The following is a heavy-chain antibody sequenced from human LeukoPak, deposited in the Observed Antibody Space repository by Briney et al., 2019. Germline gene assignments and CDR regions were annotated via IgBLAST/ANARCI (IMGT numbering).Heavy chain of an antibody. D-gene: IGHD5-12*01. J-gene: IGHJ3*02. Sequence: GGSLRLSCTASGFTFGDYAMSWFRQAPGKGLEWVGFIRSKAYGGTTEYAASVKGRFTISRDDSKSIAYLQMNSLKTEDTVVYYCTREAYSGYDKSSAFDIWGQGTMVTVSS. CDR3: TREAYSGYDKSSAFDI. V-gene: IGHV3-49*03. CDR1: GFTFGDYA. CDR2: IRSKAYGGTT.